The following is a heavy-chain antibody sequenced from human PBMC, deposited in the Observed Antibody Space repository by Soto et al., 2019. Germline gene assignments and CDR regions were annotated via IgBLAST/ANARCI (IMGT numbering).Heavy chain of an antibody. Sequence: PGGSLRLSCAASGFTFSSYGMHWVRQAPGKGLEWVAVISYDGSNKYYAGSVKGRFTISRDNSKNTLYLQMNSLRAEDTAVYYCAKGGDVVVVAATDNWFDPWGQGTLVTVSS. V-gene: IGHV3-30*18. CDR2: ISYDGSNK. D-gene: IGHD2-15*01. CDR3: AKGGDVVVVAATDNWFDP. J-gene: IGHJ5*02. CDR1: GFTFSSYG.